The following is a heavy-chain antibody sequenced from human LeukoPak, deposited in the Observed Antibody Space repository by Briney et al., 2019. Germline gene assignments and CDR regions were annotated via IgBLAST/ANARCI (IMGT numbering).Heavy chain of an antibody. Sequence: SETLSLTCTVSGGSISSYYWSWIRQPPGKGLEWIGYIYYSGSTNYNPSLKSRVTISVDTSKNQFSLKLSSVTAADTAVYYCARSDSSGYYTNFDYWGQGTLVTVSS. J-gene: IGHJ4*02. CDR2: IYYSGST. CDR3: ARSDSSGYYTNFDY. CDR1: GGSISSYY. D-gene: IGHD3-22*01. V-gene: IGHV4-59*01.